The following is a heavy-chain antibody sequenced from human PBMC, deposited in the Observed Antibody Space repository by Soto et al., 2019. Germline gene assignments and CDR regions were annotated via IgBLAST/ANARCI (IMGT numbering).Heavy chain of an antibody. V-gene: IGHV3-33*01. J-gene: IGHJ4*02. D-gene: IGHD2-21*01. CDR3: ARGLHSLFDY. CDR2: IYYDGDNK. Sequence: GGSLRLSCEASGFTFSNSAMHWVRQAPGKGLKWVAVIYYDGDNKYYADSVKGRFTISRDNTQNTLYLQLTSLRVEDTAIYYCARGLHSLFDYWGQGTLVTVSS. CDR1: GFTFSNSA.